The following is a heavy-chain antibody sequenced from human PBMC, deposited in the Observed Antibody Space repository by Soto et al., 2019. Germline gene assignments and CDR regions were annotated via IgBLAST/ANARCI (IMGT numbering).Heavy chain of an antibody. V-gene: IGHV3-30-3*01. CDR1: GFAFKNHA. CDR3: AREEYGNFFLDY. CDR2: ISYDSSQK. D-gene: IGHD4-17*01. J-gene: IGHJ4*02. Sequence: QVQLVESGGGVVQTGRSLRLSCAASGFAFKNHAMHWVRQAPGKGLEWVAVISYDSSQKYYADSVKGRFTISRDNSKSTLYLQMISLRAEDTAVYYCAREEYGNFFLDYWGQGTLVTVPS.